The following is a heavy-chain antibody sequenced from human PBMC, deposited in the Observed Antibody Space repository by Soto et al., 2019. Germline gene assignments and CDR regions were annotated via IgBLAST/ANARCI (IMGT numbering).Heavy chain of an antibody. CDR2: IDPSGGST. J-gene: IGHJ4*02. CDR3: ARSHNWRLGQN. Sequence: QVQLVQSGAEVRKPGASVKVSCKASGYTFTNYYMHWVRQAPGQGLEWMGIIDPSGGSTSYAQKFQGRVTMTRDTSPSTVYMEVSSRRSEDTAVYYCARSHNWRLGQNWGQGTLVTVSS. D-gene: IGHD1-20*01. CDR1: GYTFTNYY. V-gene: IGHV1-46*01.